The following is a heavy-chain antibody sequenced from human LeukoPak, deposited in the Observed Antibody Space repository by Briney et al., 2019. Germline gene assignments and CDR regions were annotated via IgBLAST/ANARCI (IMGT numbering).Heavy chain of an antibody. J-gene: IGHJ4*02. CDR3: AKEKYGSGSSEVRWGLFDY. V-gene: IGHV3-30-3*01. CDR1: GFTFSSYV. Sequence: GGSLRLSCAASGFTFSSYVMHWVRQAPGKGLEWVAVITYDGSNKYYADSVKGRFTISRDNSKNTLYLQMNSLRAEDTAVYYCAKEKYGSGSSEVRWGLFDYWGQGTLVTVSS. D-gene: IGHD3-10*01. CDR2: ITYDGSNK.